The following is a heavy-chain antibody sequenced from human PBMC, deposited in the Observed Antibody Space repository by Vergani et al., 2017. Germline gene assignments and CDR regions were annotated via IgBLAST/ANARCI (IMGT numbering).Heavy chain of an antibody. CDR1: GGSISSSSYY. CDR2: IYYSGST. CDR3: ARAEDYSSSWYGFDY. D-gene: IGHD6-13*01. J-gene: IGHJ4*02. Sequence: QLQLQESGPGLVKPSETLSLTCTVSGGSISSSSYYWGWIRQPPGKGLEWIGYIYYSGSTYYNPSLKSRVTISVDTSKNQFSLKLSSVTAADTAVYYCARAEDYSSSWYGFDYWGQGTLVTVSS. V-gene: IGHV4-30-4*08.